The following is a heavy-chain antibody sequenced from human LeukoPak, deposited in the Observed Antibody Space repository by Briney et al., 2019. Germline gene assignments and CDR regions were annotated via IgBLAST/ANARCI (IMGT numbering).Heavy chain of an antibody. D-gene: IGHD6-13*01. J-gene: IGHJ4*02. V-gene: IGHV3-7*01. CDR1: GFSFSRYW. Sequence: PGGSLRLSCAGSGFSFSRYWMSWVRQAPGKGPEYIANIKEGGSEKYYVDSVKGRFIISRDNARNSLFLQMNSLRADDTAVYYCAREVGRSAALWGQGTLVTVSS. CDR3: AREVGRSAAL. CDR2: IKEGGSEK.